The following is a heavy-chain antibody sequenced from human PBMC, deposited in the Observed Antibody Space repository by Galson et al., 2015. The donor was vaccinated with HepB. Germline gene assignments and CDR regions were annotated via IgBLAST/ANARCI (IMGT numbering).Heavy chain of an antibody. CDR2: TYYRSKWSN. CDR3: ARGAVYDFDT. Sequence: CAISGDSVSSHSAAWNWIRQSPSRGLEWLGRTYYRSKWSNDYAISVRSRMIINSDTSKNQFSLQLNSVTPEDTAIYYCARGAVYDFDTWGQGTMVTVSS. J-gene: IGHJ3*02. V-gene: IGHV6-1*01. D-gene: IGHD3-16*01. CDR1: GDSVSSHSAA.